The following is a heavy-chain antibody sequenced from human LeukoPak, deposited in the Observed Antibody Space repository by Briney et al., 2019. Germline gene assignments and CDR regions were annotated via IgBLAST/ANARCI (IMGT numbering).Heavy chain of an antibody. Sequence: SSETLSLTCTVSGGSISSSSYYWGWIRQPPGKGLEWIGSIYYSGSTYYNPSLKSRVTISVDTSKNQFSLKLSSVTAADTAVYYCARGYQGGATVYWGQGTLVTVSS. CDR1: GGSISSSSYY. CDR3: ARGYQGGATVY. J-gene: IGHJ4*02. V-gene: IGHV4-39*01. D-gene: IGHD3-16*02. CDR2: IYYSGST.